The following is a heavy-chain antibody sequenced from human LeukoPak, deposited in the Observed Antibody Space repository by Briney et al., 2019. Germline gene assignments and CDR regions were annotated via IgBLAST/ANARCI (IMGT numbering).Heavy chain of an antibody. Sequence: SETLSLTCTVSGGSIISSGYYWDWIRQPPGKGLEWIGNVYYSGSTNYSPSLESRVTISVDTSKNQFSLKLSSVTAADTAVYYCARHLDYYGSGTYEFWGQGTLVTVSS. J-gene: IGHJ4*02. D-gene: IGHD3-10*01. CDR2: VYYSGST. V-gene: IGHV4-39*01. CDR3: ARHLDYYGSGTYEF. CDR1: GGSIISSGYY.